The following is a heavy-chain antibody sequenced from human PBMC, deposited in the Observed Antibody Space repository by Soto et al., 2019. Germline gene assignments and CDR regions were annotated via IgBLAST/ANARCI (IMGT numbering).Heavy chain of an antibody. CDR2: ISYDGSSK. V-gene: IGHV3-30*18. CDR1: GFTFSGNG. CDR3: AKDREQWQVFDY. J-gene: IGHJ4*02. Sequence: PGGSLRLSCAASGFTFSGNGMHWVRQAPGKGLEWVAFISYDGSSKYYADSVKGRFTISRDNSKNTLYLQMNSLRAEDTAVYYCAKDREQWQVFDYWGQGTLVTVSS. D-gene: IGHD6-19*01.